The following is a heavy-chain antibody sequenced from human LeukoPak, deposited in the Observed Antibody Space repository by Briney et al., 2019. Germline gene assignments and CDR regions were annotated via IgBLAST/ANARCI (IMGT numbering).Heavy chain of an antibody. CDR3: ARLEYSSSWYLSY. CDR2: TCYSGST. Sequence: PSETLSLTCSVSVGAITTYYWSWIRQPPGKGLEWIGYTCYSGSTNSNPSLKSRVTISVDTSKNQFSLKLSSVTAADTAVYYCARLEYSSSWYLSYWGQGTLVTVSS. J-gene: IGHJ4*02. V-gene: IGHV4-59*08. D-gene: IGHD6-13*01. CDR1: VGAITTYY.